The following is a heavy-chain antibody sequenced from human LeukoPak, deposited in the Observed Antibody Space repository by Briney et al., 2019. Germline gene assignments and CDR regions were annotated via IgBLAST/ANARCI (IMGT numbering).Heavy chain of an antibody. J-gene: IGHJ4*02. CDR1: GYTFTGYY. V-gene: IGHV1-2*02. Sequence: ASVKVSCMASGYTFTGYYMHWVRQAPGQGLEWMGWINPNSGGTNYAQRFQGRVTMTRDTSISTAYMELSRLRSDDTAVYYCARGYYYDSSGYYYPTPFDYWGQGTLVTVSS. CDR2: INPNSGGT. D-gene: IGHD3-22*01. CDR3: ARGYYYDSSGYYYPTPFDY.